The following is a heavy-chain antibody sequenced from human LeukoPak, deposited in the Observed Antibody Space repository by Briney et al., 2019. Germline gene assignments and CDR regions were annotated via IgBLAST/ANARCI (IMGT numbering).Heavy chain of an antibody. CDR1: EFIFSAYA. CDR3: AKFEGATIPGWFNDY. Sequence: GGSLRLSCAASEFIFSAYAMGWVRQAPGKGLERDSTIDKTTYPTFYADSVKGRFTISRDNSRNTLYLQMNSLRTEDTAVYFCAKFEGATIPGWFNDYWGQGILVTVSS. D-gene: IGHD6-19*01. V-gene: IGHV3-23*05. CDR2: IDKTTYPT. J-gene: IGHJ4*02.